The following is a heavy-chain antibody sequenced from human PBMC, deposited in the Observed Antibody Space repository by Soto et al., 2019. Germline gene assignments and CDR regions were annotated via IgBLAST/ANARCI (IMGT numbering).Heavy chain of an antibody. CDR2: IIPILGIA. J-gene: IGHJ4*02. Sequence: ASVKVSCKASGGTFSSYSISWVRQAPGQGLEWMGRIIPILGIANYAQKFQGRVTITADKSTSTAYMELSSLRSEDTAVYYCARAPTMGIYFDYWGQGTLVTVSS. D-gene: IGHD3-10*01. CDR3: ARAPTMGIYFDY. CDR1: GGTFSSYS. V-gene: IGHV1-69*04.